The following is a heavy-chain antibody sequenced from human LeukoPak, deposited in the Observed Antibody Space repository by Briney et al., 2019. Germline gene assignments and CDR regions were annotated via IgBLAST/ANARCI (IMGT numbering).Heavy chain of an antibody. V-gene: IGHV3-7*03. D-gene: IGHD4-23*01. J-gene: IGHJ6*03. CDR3: ARVRGTTVVPNYYYYMDV. Sequence: PGGSLRLSCAASGFTFSNYWMSWVRQAPGKGLEWVANIKQDGSEKFYVDSVKGRFTISRDNSKNTLYLQMNSLRAEDTAVYYCARVRGTTVVPNYYYYMDVWGKGTTVTISS. CDR1: GFTFSNYW. CDR2: IKQDGSEK.